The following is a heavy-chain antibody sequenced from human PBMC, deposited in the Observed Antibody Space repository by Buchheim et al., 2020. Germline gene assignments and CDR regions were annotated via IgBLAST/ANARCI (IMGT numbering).Heavy chain of an antibody. CDR2: INHSGST. CDR3: ARGRRGGRKWIQLFGAFDI. D-gene: IGHD5-18*01. Sequence: QVQLQQWGAGLLKPSETLSLTCAVYGGSFSGYYWSWIRQPPGKGLEWIGEINHSGSTNYNPALKSRVTISVDTSKNQFSLELSSVTAADTAVYYCARGRRGGRKWIQLFGAFDIWGQGT. V-gene: IGHV4-34*01. CDR1: GGSFSGYY. J-gene: IGHJ3*02.